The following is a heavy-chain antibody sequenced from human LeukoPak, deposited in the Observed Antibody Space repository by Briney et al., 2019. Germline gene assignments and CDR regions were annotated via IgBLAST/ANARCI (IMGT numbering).Heavy chain of an antibody. CDR1: GGSISSYF. CDR3: ARDYGDAFDI. D-gene: IGHD4-17*01. J-gene: IGHJ3*02. Sequence: SETLSLTCTVSGGSISSYFWSWIRQPPGKGLEWIGYIYYSGSTNYNPSLKSRVTISVDTSKNQFSLKLSSVTAADTAVYYCARDYGDAFDIWGQGTMVTVSS. V-gene: IGHV4-59*12. CDR2: IYYSGST.